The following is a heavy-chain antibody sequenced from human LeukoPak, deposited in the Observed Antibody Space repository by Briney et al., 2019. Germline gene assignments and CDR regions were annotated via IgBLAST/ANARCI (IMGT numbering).Heavy chain of an antibody. CDR2: ISAYNGNT. V-gene: IGHV1-18*01. J-gene: IGHJ5*02. Sequence: ASVKVSCKASGYTFTSYGISWVRQAPGQGLEWMGWISAYNGNTNYAQKLQGRVTMTTDTSTSTAYMELRSLRSDDTAVYYCARELGYCSSTSCYTGSPFDPWGQGTLVTVSS. CDR3: ARELGYCSSTSCYTGSPFDP. CDR1: GYTFTSYG. D-gene: IGHD2-2*02.